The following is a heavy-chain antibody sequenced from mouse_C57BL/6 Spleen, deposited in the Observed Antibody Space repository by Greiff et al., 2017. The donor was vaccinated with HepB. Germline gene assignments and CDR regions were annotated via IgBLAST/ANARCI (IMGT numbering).Heavy chain of an antibody. CDR2: IYPGSGST. CDR3: ARCGDGYYSYAMDY. D-gene: IGHD2-3*01. V-gene: IGHV1-55*01. Sequence: VKLMESGAELVKPGASVKMSCKASGYTFTSYWITWVKQRPGQGLEWIGDIYPGSGSTNYNEKFKSKATLTVDTSSSTAYMQLSSLTSEDSAVYYCARCGDGYYSYAMDYWGQGTSVTVSS. CDR1: GYTFTSYW. J-gene: IGHJ4*01.